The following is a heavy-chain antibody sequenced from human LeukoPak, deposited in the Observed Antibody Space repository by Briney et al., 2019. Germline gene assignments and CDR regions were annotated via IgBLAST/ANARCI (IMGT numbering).Heavy chain of an antibody. CDR2: FHPEHGET. CDR1: GHTLTEVS. Sequence: GASVTVSCKAAGHTLTEVSIHWVRHAPGKGLGWMGGFHPEHGETIYPHDEQERVTMAEDTYTDTAYMELRSLRSEDTAVYYCAPDLGYYYDNSGYQWGQGTLVSVSS. J-gene: IGHJ4*02. D-gene: IGHD3-22*01. CDR3: APDLGYYYDNSGYQ. V-gene: IGHV1-24*01.